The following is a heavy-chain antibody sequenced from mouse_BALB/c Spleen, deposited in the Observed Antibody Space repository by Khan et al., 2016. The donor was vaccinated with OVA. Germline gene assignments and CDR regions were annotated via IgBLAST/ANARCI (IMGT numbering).Heavy chain of an antibody. J-gene: IGHJ2*01. CDR1: GYTFVNYW. CDR2: INPSIAYT. V-gene: IGHV1-7*01. Sequence: VQLQESGAELAKPGASVKMSCKASGYTFVNYWILWVRQGPGQGLEWIGYINPSIAYTENNQNFKDKAPLPADKSSSTAYMQLNSLTSEDSTVYYCARRDLRWDFDYWGQGTTLTVSS. CDR3: ARRDLRWDFDY. D-gene: IGHD1-1*01.